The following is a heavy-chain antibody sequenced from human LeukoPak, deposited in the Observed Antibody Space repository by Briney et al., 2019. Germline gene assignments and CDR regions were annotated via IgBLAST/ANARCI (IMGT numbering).Heavy chain of an antibody. V-gene: IGHV1-2*06. D-gene: IGHD2-8*01. CDR2: INPNSGDP. J-gene: IGHJ6*03. Sequence: ASVKVSCKTSGYTFTDSYIRWVRQAPGQGLEWMGRINPNSGDPNYPQKFQGRVTMTRDTSISTAYMEMSSLTSDDTAVYYCARSARHCNNGVCFTDYYIDLWGKGTTVIVPS. CDR3: ARSARHCNNGVCFTDYYIDL. CDR1: GYTFTDSY.